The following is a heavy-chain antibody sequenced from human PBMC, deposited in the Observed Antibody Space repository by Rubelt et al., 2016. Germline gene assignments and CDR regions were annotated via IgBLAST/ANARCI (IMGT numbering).Heavy chain of an antibody. CDR2: IYPGDSDT. CDR1: GYSFTSYW. D-gene: IGHD3-10*01. CDR3: ARLITMVRGVIRYYYGMDV. V-gene: IGHV5-51*01. J-gene: IGHJ6*02. Sequence: EVQLVQSGAEVKKPGESLKISCKGSGYSFTSYWIGWVRQMPGKGLEWMGIIYPGDSDTRYSPSFQGQVTSSANKSISTAYLQWSSLKASDTAMYYCARLITMVRGVIRYYYGMDVWGQGTTVTVSS.